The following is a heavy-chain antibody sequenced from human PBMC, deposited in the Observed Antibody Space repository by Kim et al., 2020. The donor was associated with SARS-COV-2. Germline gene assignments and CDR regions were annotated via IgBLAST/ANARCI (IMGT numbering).Heavy chain of an antibody. D-gene: IGHD1-7*01. Sequence: DTRYSPSFQGQVTISADKSISTAYLQWSSLKASDTAMYYCARGGTGTTVYWGQGTLVTVSS. J-gene: IGHJ4*02. CDR3: ARGGTGTTVY. CDR2: DT. V-gene: IGHV5-51*01.